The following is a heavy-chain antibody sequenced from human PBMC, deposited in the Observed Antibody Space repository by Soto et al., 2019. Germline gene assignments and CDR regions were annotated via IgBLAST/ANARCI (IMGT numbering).Heavy chain of an antibody. CDR3: ARAYGGYADY. D-gene: IGHD5-12*01. CDR1: GCSISSYY. Sequence: PSETLSLTCTVSGCSISSYYWSWIRQPPGKGLEWIGYIYYSGSTNYNPSLKSRVTISVDTSKNQFSLKLSSVTAADTAVYYCARAYGGYADYWGHGALVTVSS. J-gene: IGHJ4*01. V-gene: IGHV4-59*01. CDR2: IYYSGST.